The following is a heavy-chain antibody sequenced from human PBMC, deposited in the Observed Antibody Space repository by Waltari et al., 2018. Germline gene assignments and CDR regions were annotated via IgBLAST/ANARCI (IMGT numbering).Heavy chain of an antibody. Sequence: QVQLQESGPGLVKPSETLSLTCAVSGYSISSGYYWGWIRQPPGKGLEWIGSIYHSGSTYYNPSLKSRVTISVDTSKNQFSLKLSSVTAADTAAYYCARQRITGTTGYWGQGTLVTVSS. CDR3: ARQRITGTTGY. J-gene: IGHJ4*02. CDR2: IYHSGST. CDR1: GYSISSGYY. V-gene: IGHV4-38-2*01. D-gene: IGHD1-7*01.